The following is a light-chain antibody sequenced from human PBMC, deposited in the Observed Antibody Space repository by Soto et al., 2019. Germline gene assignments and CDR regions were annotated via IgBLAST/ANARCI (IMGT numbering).Light chain of an antibody. J-gene: IGLJ3*02. Sequence: QSVLTQPASLSGSPGQTLTISCTGTSSDVGGYNYVSWYQHHPGTAPKLMIYEVSRRPSGVSGRFSGSKSGNTASLTISGLQPEDEADYYCGSYTNHDWLFGGGTKLTVL. V-gene: IGLV2-14*01. CDR2: EVS. CDR1: SSDVGGYNY. CDR3: GSYTNHDWL.